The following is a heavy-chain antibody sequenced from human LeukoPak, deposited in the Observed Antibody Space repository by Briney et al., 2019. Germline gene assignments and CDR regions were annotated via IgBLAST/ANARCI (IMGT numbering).Heavy chain of an antibody. CDR1: EFTFSSYA. V-gene: IGHV3-23*01. CDR2: ISGSGGST. CDR3: AKDGWDTITFDY. J-gene: IGHJ4*02. D-gene: IGHD5-24*01. Sequence: GGSLRLSCAASEFTFSSYAMSWVRQTPGKGLEWVSVISGSGGSTEYADSVKGRFTISRDNSKNTLFLQMNSLRVEDTAVYYCAKDGWDTITFDYWGQGTLVTVSS.